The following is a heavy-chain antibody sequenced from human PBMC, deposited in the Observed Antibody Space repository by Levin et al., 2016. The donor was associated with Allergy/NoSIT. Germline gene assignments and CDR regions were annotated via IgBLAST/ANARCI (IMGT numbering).Heavy chain of an antibody. Sequence: WIRQPPGKGLEWVSSISSSSTYIYYADSVKGRFTISRDNAKNSLYLQIYSLRAEDTAVYYCARDYSSSWYAKRGYYYYYGMDVWGQGTTVTVSS. J-gene: IGHJ6*02. CDR2: ISSSSTYI. V-gene: IGHV3-21*01. D-gene: IGHD6-13*01. CDR3: ARDYSSSWYAKRGYYYYYGMDV.